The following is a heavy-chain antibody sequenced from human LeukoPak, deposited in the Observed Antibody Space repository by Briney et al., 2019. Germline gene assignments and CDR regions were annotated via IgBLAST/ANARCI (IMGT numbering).Heavy chain of an antibody. CDR2: INHSGST. D-gene: IGHD6-13*01. V-gene: IGHV4-34*01. J-gene: IGHJ4*02. CDR3: ARGATWYSSSWPIY. Sequence: PSETLSLTCAVYGGSFSGYYWSWIRQPPGKGLEWIGEINHSGSTNYNPSLKSRVTISVDTSKNQFSLKLSSVTAADTAVYYCARGATWYSSSWPIYWGQGTLVTVSS. CDR1: GGSFSGYY.